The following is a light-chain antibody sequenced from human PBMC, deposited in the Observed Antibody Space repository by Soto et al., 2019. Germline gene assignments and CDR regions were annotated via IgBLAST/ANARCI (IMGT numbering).Light chain of an antibody. CDR2: RND. V-gene: IGLV1-47*01. Sequence: QSVLTQPPSASETPGQRVTISCSGSSSNIESNYVYWYQQLPGSAPKLLIYRNDQRPSGVPDRFSGSKSGTSASLAISGLRSEDEADYYCAAWDDSLSALVFGGGTKLTVL. CDR3: AAWDDSLSALV. CDR1: SSNIESNY. J-gene: IGLJ3*02.